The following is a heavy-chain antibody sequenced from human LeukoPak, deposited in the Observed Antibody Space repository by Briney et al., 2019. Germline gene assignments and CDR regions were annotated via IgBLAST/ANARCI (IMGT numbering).Heavy chain of an antibody. D-gene: IGHD1-14*01. CDR3: ARGGRRALGEYFQH. CDR1: GGTFSSYA. J-gene: IGHJ1*01. V-gene: IGHV1-69*05. CDR2: IIPIFGTA. Sequence: SVKVSCKASGGTFSSYAISWVRQAPGQGLEWMGGIIPIFGTANYAQKFQGRVTITTDESTSTAYMELSSLRSEDTAVYYCARGGRRALGEYFQHWGQGTLVTVSS.